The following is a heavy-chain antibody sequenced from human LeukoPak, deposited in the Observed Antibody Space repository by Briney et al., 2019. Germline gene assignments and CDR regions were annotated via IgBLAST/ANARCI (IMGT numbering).Heavy chain of an antibody. D-gene: IGHD1-14*01. V-gene: IGHV3-74*01. J-gene: IGHJ5*02. Sequence: GGSLRLSCVATGPAFNMYWMHWVRQAPGKGLVWVSHIDRDGRRTSYAASVKGRFTISRDNAKNTLHLQMNSLRVEDTAIYFCTRNPDGLNWFDPWGQGTLVTVSS. CDR3: TRNPDGLNWFDP. CDR1: GPAFNMYW. CDR2: IDRDGRRT.